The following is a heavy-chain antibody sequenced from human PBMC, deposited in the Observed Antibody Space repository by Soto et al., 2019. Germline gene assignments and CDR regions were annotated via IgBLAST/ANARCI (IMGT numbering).Heavy chain of an antibody. CDR3: AREIVTAGGNNYFDP. Sequence: QVQLQESGPRLVKPSGSLSFTCGVSGGTVASSHWWSWVRQSPGGGLEWIGNVYHTGDTNFNPSLQSRVTISVDKSNNQFSLRLNSLTAADTAVYFCAREIVTAGGNNYFDPWGPGTLVTVSS. CDR1: GGTVASSHW. CDR2: VYHTGDT. D-gene: IGHD2-21*02. V-gene: IGHV4-4*02. J-gene: IGHJ5*02.